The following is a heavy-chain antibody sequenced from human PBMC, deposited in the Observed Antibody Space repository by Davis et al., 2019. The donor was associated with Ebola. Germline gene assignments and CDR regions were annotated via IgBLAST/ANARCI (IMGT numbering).Heavy chain of an antibody. V-gene: IGHV4-31*03. CDR3: ARDPPYYYDSSARGGGAFDI. D-gene: IGHD3-22*01. CDR1: GGSISSGGYY. Sequence: PSETLSLTCTVSGGSISSGGYYWSWIRQHPGKGLEWIGYIYYSGSTYYNPSLKSRVTISVDTSKNQFSLKLSSVTAADTAVYYCARDPPYYYDSSARGGGAFDIWGQGTMVTVSS. CDR2: IYYSGST. J-gene: IGHJ3*02.